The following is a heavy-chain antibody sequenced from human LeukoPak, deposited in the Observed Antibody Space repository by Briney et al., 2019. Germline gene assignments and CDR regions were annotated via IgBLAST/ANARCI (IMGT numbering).Heavy chain of an antibody. CDR3: ARSSWFGVFDP. V-gene: IGHV4-34*01. D-gene: IGHD3-10*01. CDR1: GGSFSGYY. CDR2: INHSGST. Sequence: SETLSLTCAVYGGSFSGYYWSWIRQPPGKGLELNGEINHSGSTNYNPSLKSRVTISVDTSKNQFSLKLSSVTAADTAVYYCARSSWFGVFDPWGQGTLVTVSS. J-gene: IGHJ5*02.